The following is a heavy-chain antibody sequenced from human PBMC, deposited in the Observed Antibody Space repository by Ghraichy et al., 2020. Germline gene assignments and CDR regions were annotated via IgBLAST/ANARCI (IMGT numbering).Heavy chain of an antibody. CDR2: INHSGST. CDR3: ARGPYSSSSDGRVRAFDI. J-gene: IGHJ3*02. Sequence: SETLSLTCAVYGGSFSGYYWSWIRQPPGKGLEWIGEINHSGSTNYNPSLKSRVTISVDTSKNQFSLKLSSVTAADTAVYYCARGPYSSSSDGRVRAFDIWGQGTMVTVSS. V-gene: IGHV4-34*01. D-gene: IGHD6-6*01. CDR1: GGSFSGYY.